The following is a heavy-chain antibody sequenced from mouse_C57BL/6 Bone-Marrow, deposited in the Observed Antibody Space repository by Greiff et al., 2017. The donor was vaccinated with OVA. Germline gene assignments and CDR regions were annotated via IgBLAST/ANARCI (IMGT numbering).Heavy chain of an antibody. CDR3: ARSDYGSFDY. V-gene: IGHV3-6*01. Sequence: DVQLQESGPGLVKPSQSLSLTCSVTGYSITSGYYWNWIRQFPGNKLEWMGYISYDGSNNYNPSLKNRISITRDTSKNQFFLKLNSVTTEDTATYYCARSDYGSFDYWGQGTTLTVSS. CDR2: ISYDGSN. CDR1: GYSITSGYY. D-gene: IGHD1-1*01. J-gene: IGHJ2*01.